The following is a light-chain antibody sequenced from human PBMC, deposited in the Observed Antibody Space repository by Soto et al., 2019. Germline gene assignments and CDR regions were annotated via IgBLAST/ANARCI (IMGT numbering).Light chain of an antibody. V-gene: IGKV3-11*01. CDR1: QTFSSH. CDR2: DAS. CDR3: QQRSNWPPVIT. J-gene: IGKJ5*01. Sequence: EIVLTQSPATLSLSPGERATLSCRASQTFSSHLAWYQQKPCQAPRLLIYDASKRATGIPARFSGRGSGTDFTLTISSLEPDDVAVYYCQQRSNWPPVITFGQGTRLEIK.